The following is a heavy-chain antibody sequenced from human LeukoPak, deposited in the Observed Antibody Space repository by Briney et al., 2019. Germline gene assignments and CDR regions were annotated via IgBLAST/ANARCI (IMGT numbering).Heavy chain of an antibody. Sequence: SETLSLTCTVSGGSISTYYWSWIRQPPGKGLEWIGYIYYSGSTNYNPSLKSRVTISVDTSKNQFSLNLISVTAADTAVYYCARSGKYYDAIDYWGQGTLVTVSS. CDR2: IYYSGST. V-gene: IGHV4-59*01. D-gene: IGHD3-3*01. J-gene: IGHJ4*02. CDR3: ARSGKYYDAIDY. CDR1: GGSISTYY.